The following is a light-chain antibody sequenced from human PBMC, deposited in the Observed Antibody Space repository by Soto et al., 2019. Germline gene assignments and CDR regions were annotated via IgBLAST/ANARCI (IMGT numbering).Light chain of an antibody. J-gene: IGKJ3*01. CDR3: QQSYSTLFT. CDR2: AAS. Sequence: DIQMTQSPSSLSAFVGDRVTITCRASQTIIRYLNWYQQKPGRAPNLRIYAASSLQSGVPSRFSGSGSGTEFTLTITSLQPEDFATYYCQQSYSTLFTFGPGTKVEIK. CDR1: QTIIRY. V-gene: IGKV1-39*01.